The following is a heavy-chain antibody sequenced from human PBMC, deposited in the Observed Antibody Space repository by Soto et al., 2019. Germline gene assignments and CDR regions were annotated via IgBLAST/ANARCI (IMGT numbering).Heavy chain of an antibody. Sequence: SETLSLTCGLSGSLPVGSLSTYFWTWIRQPPGKGLEWIGEINHSGSPNYSPSLRGRVTISLDTSKKQFSLNLSSVTAADTAVYFCARARFSQWSQDYYGLGVPGQGPTVTVSS. CDR1: GSLPVGSLSTYF. V-gene: IGHV4-34*01. CDR3: ARARFSQWSQDYYGLGV. D-gene: IGHD3-3*01. CDR2: INHSGSP. J-gene: IGHJ6*02.